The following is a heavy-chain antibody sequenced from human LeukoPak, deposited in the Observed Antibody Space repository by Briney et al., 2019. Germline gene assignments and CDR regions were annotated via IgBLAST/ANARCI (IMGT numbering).Heavy chain of an antibody. J-gene: IGHJ5*02. CDR1: GYTFTGYY. V-gene: IGHV1-2*02. CDR3: ARARTDIVVVVAASREFWFDP. Sequence: ASVEVSCKASGYTFTGYYMHWVRQAPGQGLEWMGWMNPNSGGTNYAQKFQGRVTMTRDTSISTAYMELSRLRSDDTAVYYCARARTDIVVVVAASREFWFDPWGQGTLVTVSS. D-gene: IGHD2-15*01. CDR2: MNPNSGGT.